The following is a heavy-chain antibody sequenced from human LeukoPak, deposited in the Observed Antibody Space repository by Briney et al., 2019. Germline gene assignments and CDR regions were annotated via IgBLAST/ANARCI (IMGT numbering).Heavy chain of an antibody. CDR2: IYYSGST. V-gene: IGHV4-31*03. J-gene: IGHJ5*02. D-gene: IGHD3-10*01. CDR3: ASNRLLLGFGEPSPGWFDP. Sequence: PSETLSLTCTVSGGSISSGGYYWSWIRQHPGKGLEWIGYIYYSGSTYYNPSLKSRVTIAVDTSKNQFSLTLSSVTAADTAVYYCASNRLLLGFGEPSPGWFDPWGQGTLVTVSS. CDR1: GGSISSGGYY.